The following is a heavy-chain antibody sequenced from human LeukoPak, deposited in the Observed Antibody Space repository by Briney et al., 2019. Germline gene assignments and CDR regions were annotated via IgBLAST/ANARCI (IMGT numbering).Heavy chain of an antibody. CDR3: ARLSNTGSFDFDY. D-gene: IGHD1-26*01. V-gene: IGHV4-39*01. J-gene: IGHJ4*02. CDR1: GGSISSNRHY. CDR2: IYYRGSI. Sequence: SETLSLTCTVSGGSISSNRHYWGWIRQPPGKGLEWIGNIYYRGSIAYNPSLSSRVTMSIDTPKNQFSLRLSSVTAADTAVFYCARLSNTGSFDFDYWGQGTLVTVSS.